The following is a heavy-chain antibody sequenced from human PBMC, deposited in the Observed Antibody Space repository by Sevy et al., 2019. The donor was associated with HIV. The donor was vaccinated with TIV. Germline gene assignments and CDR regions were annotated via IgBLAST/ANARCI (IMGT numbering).Heavy chain of an antibody. Sequence: GGSLRLSCAASGFSFNTFSMNWVRQAPGKGLEWVSTISGSGGSTYYADSVKGRFTISRDNSKNTLYLQMNSLRAADTALYYCARDHGESSGYYPLGAFDIWGQGTMVTVSS. CDR3: ARDHGESSGYYPLGAFDI. J-gene: IGHJ3*02. CDR1: GFSFNTFS. CDR2: ISGSGGST. D-gene: IGHD3-22*01. V-gene: IGHV3-23*01.